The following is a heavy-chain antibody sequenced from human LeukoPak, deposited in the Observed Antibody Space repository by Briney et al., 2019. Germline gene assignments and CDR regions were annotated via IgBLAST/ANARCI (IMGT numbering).Heavy chain of an antibody. D-gene: IGHD6-13*01. CDR3: TRGPYSSSWYATLGFDY. CDR2: IWYDGSNK. V-gene: IGHV3-33*01. Sequence: GGSLRLSCAATGFTFRSHRMHWVGQATGTELEWVAVIWYDGSNKYYADFVKGRFTISRDNSKNRLYLQMNSQRGEDTAVYYCTRGPYSSSWYATLGFDYWGHGTLVTVSS. CDR1: GFTFRSHR. J-gene: IGHJ4*01.